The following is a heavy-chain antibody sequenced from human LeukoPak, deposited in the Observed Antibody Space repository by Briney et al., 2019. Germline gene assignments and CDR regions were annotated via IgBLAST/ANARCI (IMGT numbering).Heavy chain of an antibody. V-gene: IGHV4-59*01. CDR2: IYYTGST. J-gene: IGHJ4*01. CDR1: GGSISTFC. Sequence: PSETLSLTCTVSGGSISTFCWNWIRRPPGKRLEWIGYIYYTGSTNYNPSLKSRVTVSVDTSTSQFSLNLSSVTAADTAVYYCARAQYCSSTSFLIDYWGQGTLVTVSS. D-gene: IGHD2-2*01. CDR3: ARAQYCSSTSFLIDY.